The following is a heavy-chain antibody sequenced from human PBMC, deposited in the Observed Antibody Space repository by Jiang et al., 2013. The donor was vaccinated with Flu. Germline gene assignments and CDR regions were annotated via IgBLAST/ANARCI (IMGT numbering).Heavy chain of an antibody. V-gene: IGHV3-33*01. D-gene: IGHD2-15*01. CDR2: IWYDGSNK. Sequence: VQLVESGGGVVQPGRSLRLSCAASGISFSSYGMHWVRQAPGKGLEWVAVIWYDGSNKYYADYVEGRFTISRDNSKNTLYLQMSSLRAEDTAVYYCARGPSSFKYWYFDLWGRGTLVTVSS. CDR1: GISFSSYG. J-gene: IGHJ2*01. CDR3: ARGPSSFKYWYFDL.